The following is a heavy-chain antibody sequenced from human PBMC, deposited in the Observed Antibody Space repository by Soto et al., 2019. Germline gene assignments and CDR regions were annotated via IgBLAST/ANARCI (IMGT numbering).Heavy chain of an antibody. CDR3: ARDFPSSSSDP. CDR2: IIPIFGTA. Sequence: QVQLVQSGAEVKKPGSSVKVSCKASGGTFSSYAITWVRQAPGQGLEWMGGIIPIFGTANYAQKFQGRVTITADESLTTAYMEKSSLRSEDTAVYYCARDFPSSSSDPWGQGTLVNVSS. CDR1: GGTFSSYA. J-gene: IGHJ5*02. V-gene: IGHV1-69*01.